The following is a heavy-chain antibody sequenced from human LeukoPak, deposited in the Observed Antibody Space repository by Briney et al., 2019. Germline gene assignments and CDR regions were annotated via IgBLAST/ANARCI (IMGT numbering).Heavy chain of an antibody. J-gene: IGHJ4*02. Sequence: ASVKVSCKASGGTFSSYAISWVRQAPGQGLEWMGWISAYNGNTNYAQKLQGRVTMTTDTSTSTAYMELRSLRSDDTAVYYCARASTVDTAPDYWGQGTLVTVSS. D-gene: IGHD5-18*01. CDR2: ISAYNGNT. V-gene: IGHV1-18*01. CDR3: ARASTVDTAPDY. CDR1: GGTFSSYA.